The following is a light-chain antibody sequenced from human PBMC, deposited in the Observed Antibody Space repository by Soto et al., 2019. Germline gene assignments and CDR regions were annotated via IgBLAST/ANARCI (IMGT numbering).Light chain of an antibody. J-gene: IGKJ4*01. CDR3: QQYGSSLT. V-gene: IGKV3-20*01. CDR1: QSLTRN. CDR2: GAS. Sequence: EIVMTHSPATLSVSPGEKLTLSSRASQSLTRNLAWYQHKPGQSPRLLIYGASSRATGIPDRFSGSGSGTDFTLTISRLEPEDFAVYYCQQYGSSLTFGGGTKVDIK.